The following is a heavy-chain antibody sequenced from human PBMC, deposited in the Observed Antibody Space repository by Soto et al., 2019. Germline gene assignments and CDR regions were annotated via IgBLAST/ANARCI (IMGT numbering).Heavy chain of an antibody. J-gene: IGHJ4*02. D-gene: IGHD6-13*01. CDR3: ARYRREAVAGYTLDN. V-gene: IGHV4-59*01. Sequence: SETLSLTCTVSGGSISSNYWTWIRQPPGKGLEWIGYVYNSGSTNYNPSLKSRVTISEDTSKSQFSLKVNSMTAADTAVYYCARYRREAVAGYTLDNWGQGILVTVS. CDR1: GGSISSNY. CDR2: VYNSGST.